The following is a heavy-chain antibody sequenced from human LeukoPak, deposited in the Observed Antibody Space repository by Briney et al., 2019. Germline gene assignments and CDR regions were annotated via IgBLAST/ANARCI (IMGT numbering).Heavy chain of an antibody. V-gene: IGHV4-59*01. CDR3: ARDQADGYYPS. D-gene: IGHD2-21*02. CDR1: GGSISSYY. J-gene: IGHJ5*02. Sequence: SETLSLTCTGSGGSISSYYWSWIRQPPGKGLEWIGYIYYSGSTNYNPSLKSRVTISVDTSKNQFSLKLSSVTAADTAVYYCARDQADGYYPSSGQGTLVTVSS. CDR2: IYYSGST.